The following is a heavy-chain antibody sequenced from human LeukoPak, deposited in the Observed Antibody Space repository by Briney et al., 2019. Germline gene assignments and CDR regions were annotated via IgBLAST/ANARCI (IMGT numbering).Heavy chain of an antibody. D-gene: IGHD6-19*01. CDR3: ARERAVAGLFDY. CDR2: IYSGGRT. J-gene: IGHJ4*02. Sequence: GGSLRLSCAASGFTVSSNYMSWDRQAPGKGLEWVSVIYSGGRTYYADSVKGRFTISRNNSKNTLYLQMNSLRAEDTAVYYCARERAVAGLFDYWGQGTLVTVSS. CDR1: GFTVSSNY. V-gene: IGHV3-66*01.